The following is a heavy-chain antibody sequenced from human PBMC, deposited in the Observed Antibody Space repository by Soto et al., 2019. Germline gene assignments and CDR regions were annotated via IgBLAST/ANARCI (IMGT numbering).Heavy chain of an antibody. V-gene: IGHV3-21*01. J-gene: IGHJ4*02. CDR3: GRGRSGQIVVFY. D-gene: IGHD1-26*01. Sequence: GGSLRLSCTVSGFAFNNYGINWVRQAPGKGLEWVSSISKSDYTYYSDSVKGRFTISRDNAKNSVSLQMNTLRVEDTAVYYCGRGRSGQIVVFYWGQGTPVTVSS. CDR2: ISKSDYT. CDR1: GFAFNNYG.